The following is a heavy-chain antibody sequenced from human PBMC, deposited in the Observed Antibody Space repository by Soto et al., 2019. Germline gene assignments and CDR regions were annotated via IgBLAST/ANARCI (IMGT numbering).Heavy chain of an antibody. D-gene: IGHD3-9*01. CDR3: AKDVVADNLTGQSYGMDV. Sequence: GGSLRLSCAASGFTFSSYAMSWVRQAPGKGLEWVSAIRGSGGSTYYADSVKGRFTISRDNSKNKLYLQMNSLRAEDTAVYYCAKDVVADNLTGQSYGMDVWGQGTTVTVSS. J-gene: IGHJ6*02. CDR1: GFTFSSYA. V-gene: IGHV3-23*01. CDR2: IRGSGGST.